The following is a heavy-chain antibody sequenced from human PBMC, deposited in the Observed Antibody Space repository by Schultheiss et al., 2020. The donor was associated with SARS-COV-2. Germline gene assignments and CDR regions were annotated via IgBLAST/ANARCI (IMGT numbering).Heavy chain of an antibody. CDR2: IWYDGSNK. D-gene: IGHD3-3*01. V-gene: IGHV3-33*08. Sequence: GESLKISCAASGFTFDDYAMHWVRQAPGKGLEWVAVIWYDGSNKYYADSVKGRFTISRDNSKNTLYLQMNSLRAEDTAVYYCARDYDFWSGYFDYWGQGTLVTVSS. CDR3: ARDYDFWSGYFDY. J-gene: IGHJ4*02. CDR1: GFTFDDYA.